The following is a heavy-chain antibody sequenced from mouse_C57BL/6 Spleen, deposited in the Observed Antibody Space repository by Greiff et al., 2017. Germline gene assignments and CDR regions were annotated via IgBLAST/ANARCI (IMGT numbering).Heavy chain of an antibody. J-gene: IGHJ2*01. D-gene: IGHD1-1*02. CDR3: ARQLGWYFDY. V-gene: IGHV5-9*01. CDR2: ISGGGGNT. Sequence: EVKLQESGGGLVKPGGSLKLSCAASGFTFSSYTMSWVRQTPEKRLEWVATISGGGGNTCYPDSVKGRFPISRDNAKNTLYLLMSSLRSEDTALYYGARQLGWYFDYWGQGTTLTVSS. CDR1: GFTFSSYT.